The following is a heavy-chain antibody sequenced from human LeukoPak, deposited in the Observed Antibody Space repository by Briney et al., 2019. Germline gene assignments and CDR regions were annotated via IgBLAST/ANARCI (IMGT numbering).Heavy chain of an antibody. CDR2: ISYDGSNK. CDR3: ANLYTGIQPLPPNRKYYFDY. J-gene: IGHJ4*02. Sequence: GGSLRLSCAASGFTFSSYGMHWVRQAPGKGLEWVAVISYDGSNKYYADSVKGRFTISRDNSKNTLYLQMNSLRAEDTAVYYCANLYTGIQPLPPNRKYYFDYWGQGTLVTVSS. CDR1: GFTFSSYG. D-gene: IGHD5-18*01. V-gene: IGHV3-30*18.